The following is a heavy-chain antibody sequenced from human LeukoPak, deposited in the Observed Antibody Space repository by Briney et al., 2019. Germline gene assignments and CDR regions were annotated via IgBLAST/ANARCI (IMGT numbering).Heavy chain of an antibody. V-gene: IGHV3-30*18. D-gene: IGHD6-6*01. CDR2: ISYDGSNK. CDR1: GFTFSSYG. Sequence: PGGSLRLSCAASGFTFSSYGIHWVRQAPGKGLEWVAVISYDGSNKYYTDSVKGRFTISRDNSKSTLYLQMNSLRAEDTAVYYCAKADSSGYFDYWGQGTLVTVSS. J-gene: IGHJ4*02. CDR3: AKADSSGYFDY.